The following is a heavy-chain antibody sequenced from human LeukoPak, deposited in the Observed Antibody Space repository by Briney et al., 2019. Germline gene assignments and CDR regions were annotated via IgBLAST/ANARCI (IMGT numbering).Heavy chain of an antibody. CDR3: ARVGRPYAFDI. Sequence: PSETLSLTCTVSGGXISTYYCSWIRQPPGKGLEWIGYIYYSGSTNYNPSLKSRVTISVDTSKNQFSLKLSSVTTADTAVYYCARVGRPYAFDIWGQGTMVTVSS. J-gene: IGHJ3*02. D-gene: IGHD2-15*01. CDR1: GGXISTYY. V-gene: IGHV4-59*01. CDR2: IYYSGST.